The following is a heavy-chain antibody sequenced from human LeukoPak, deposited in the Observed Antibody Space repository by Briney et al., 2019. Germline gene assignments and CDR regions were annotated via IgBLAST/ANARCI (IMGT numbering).Heavy chain of an antibody. Sequence: GGSLRLSCAASGFTFSNAWMNWVRQAPGKGLEWVARVKSKAVGETTSYAAPVKGRFSILRDDSRDMVYLPMNSLEAEDTAVYYCATCNGDCYFNFWGQGTLVIVSS. CDR2: VKSKAVGETT. CDR3: ATCNGDCYFNF. D-gene: IGHD2-21*02. CDR1: GFTFSNAW. V-gene: IGHV3-15*01. J-gene: IGHJ4*02.